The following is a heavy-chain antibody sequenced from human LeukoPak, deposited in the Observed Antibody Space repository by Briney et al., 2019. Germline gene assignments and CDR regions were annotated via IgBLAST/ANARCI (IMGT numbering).Heavy chain of an antibody. J-gene: IGHJ5*02. CDR2: IIPIFGTA. Sequence: SVKVSCKASGGTFSSYAISWVRQAPGQGLEWMGGIIPIFGTANYAQKFQGRVTITADESTSTAYMELSSLRSEDTAVYYCARMWELLNWFDPWGQGTLVTVSS. V-gene: IGHV1-69*13. D-gene: IGHD1-26*01. CDR1: GGTFSSYA. CDR3: ARMWELLNWFDP.